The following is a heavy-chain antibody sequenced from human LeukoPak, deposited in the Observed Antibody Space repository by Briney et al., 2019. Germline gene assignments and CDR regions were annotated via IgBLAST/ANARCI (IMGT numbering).Heavy chain of an antibody. J-gene: IGHJ6*03. Sequence: SETLSLTCTVSGGSISSGSYYWSWIRQPAGKGLEWIGRIYTSGGTNYNPSLKSRVTISVDTSKNQFSLKLGSVTAADTAVYYCAREGDSSGYYSYYYMDVWGKGTTVTVSS. D-gene: IGHD3-22*01. CDR1: GGSISSGSYY. V-gene: IGHV4-61*02. CDR3: AREGDSSGYYSYYYMDV. CDR2: IYTSGGT.